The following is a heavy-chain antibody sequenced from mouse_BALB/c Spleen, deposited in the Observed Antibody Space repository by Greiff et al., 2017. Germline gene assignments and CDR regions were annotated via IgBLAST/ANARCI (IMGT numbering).Heavy chain of an antibody. CDR1: GYSFTSYW. CDR2: IDPSDSET. CDR3: ARSGRYDYAMDY. V-gene: IGHV1S126*01. J-gene: IGHJ4*01. Sequence: QVQLQQSGPQLVRPWASVKISCKPSGYSFTSYWMHWVKQRPGQGLVWIGMIDPSDSETRLNQKFKDKATLTVVKSSSTAYMQLSSPTSEDSAVFYCARSGRYDYAMDYWGQGTSVTVSS. D-gene: IGHD2-14*01.